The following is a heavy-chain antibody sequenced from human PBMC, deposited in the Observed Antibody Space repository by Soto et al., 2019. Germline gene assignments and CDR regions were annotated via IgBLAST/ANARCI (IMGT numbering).Heavy chain of an antibody. CDR2: IYHTGSS. CDR3: ARALSDYDYALDV. V-gene: IGHV4-59*01. CDR1: GGSISLFY. D-gene: IGHD2-15*01. Sequence: QVQLQESGPGLVKPSETLSLTCNVSGGSISLFYWAWVRQPPGKGLEWIGFIYHTGSSSSDPSLKSRVTMSVDTSKNQISLKLTSVTAADTAVYYCARALSDYDYALDVW. J-gene: IGHJ6*01.